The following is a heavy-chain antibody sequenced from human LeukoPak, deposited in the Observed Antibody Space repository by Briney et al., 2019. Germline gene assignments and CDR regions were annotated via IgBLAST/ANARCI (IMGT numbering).Heavy chain of an antibody. J-gene: IGHJ4*02. CDR1: GYTFTSYG. V-gene: IGHV1-69*13. Sequence: ASVKVSCKASGYTFTSYGISWVRQAPGQGLEWMGGIIPIFGTANYAQKFQGRVTITADESTSTAYMELSSLRSEDTAVYYCARLSQYYYDSSGYPNFDYWGQGTLVTVSS. D-gene: IGHD3-22*01. CDR3: ARLSQYYYDSSGYPNFDY. CDR2: IIPIFGTA.